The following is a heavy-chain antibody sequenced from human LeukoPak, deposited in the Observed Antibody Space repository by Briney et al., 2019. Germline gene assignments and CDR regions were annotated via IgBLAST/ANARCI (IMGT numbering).Heavy chain of an antibody. D-gene: IGHD3-22*01. Sequence: SETLSLTCTVSGGSISSGGYYWSWIRQHPGKGLEWIGYIYYSGSTYYNPSLKSRVTISVDTSKNQFSLNLSSVTAADTAVYYCARDPGALITMTINNWFDPWGQGTLVTVSS. J-gene: IGHJ5*02. CDR2: IYYSGST. V-gene: IGHV4-31*03. CDR3: ARDPGALITMTINNWFDP. CDR1: GGSISSGGYY.